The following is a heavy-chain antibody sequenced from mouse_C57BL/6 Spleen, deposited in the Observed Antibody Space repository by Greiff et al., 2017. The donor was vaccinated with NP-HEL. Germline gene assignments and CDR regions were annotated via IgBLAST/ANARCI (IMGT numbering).Heavy chain of an antibody. CDR1: GYSFTGYF. V-gene: IGHV1-20*01. CDR3: AREGYRYYAMDY. D-gene: IGHD2-2*01. J-gene: IGHJ4*01. CDR2: INPYNGDT. Sequence: EVKVVESGPELVKPGDSVKISCKASGYSFTGYFMNWVMQSHGKSLEWIGRINPYNGDTFYNQKFKGKATLTVDKSSSTAHMELRSLTSEDSAVYYCAREGYRYYAMDYWGQGTSVTVSS.